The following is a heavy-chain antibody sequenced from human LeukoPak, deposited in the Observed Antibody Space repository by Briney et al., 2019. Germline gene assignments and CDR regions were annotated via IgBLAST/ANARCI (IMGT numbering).Heavy chain of an antibody. D-gene: IGHD5-18*01. CDR1: GFTFSSYE. J-gene: IGHJ4*02. CDR3: ARGGYSYGYTYFDY. V-gene: IGHV3-48*03. CDR2: ISSSGSTI. Sequence: GGSLRLSCAASGFTFSSYEMNWVRQAPGKGLEWVSYISSSGSTIYYADSVKGRFTISRDNAKNSLYLQMNSLRAEDTAVYYCARGGYSYGYTYFDYWGQGTLVTVSP.